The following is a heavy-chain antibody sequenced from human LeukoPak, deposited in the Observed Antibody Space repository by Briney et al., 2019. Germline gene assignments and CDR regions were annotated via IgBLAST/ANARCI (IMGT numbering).Heavy chain of an antibody. Sequence: SETLSLTCTVSGGAISNTSYYWSWIRQHPGKGLEWIGYIYYSGSTYYNPSLKSRVTISVDTSKNQFSLKLSSVTAADTAVYYCARDSGSGPRGHDYWGQGTLVTVSS. CDR2: IYYSGST. V-gene: IGHV4-31*03. CDR1: GGAISNTSYY. CDR3: ARDSGSGPRGHDY. J-gene: IGHJ4*02. D-gene: IGHD3-10*01.